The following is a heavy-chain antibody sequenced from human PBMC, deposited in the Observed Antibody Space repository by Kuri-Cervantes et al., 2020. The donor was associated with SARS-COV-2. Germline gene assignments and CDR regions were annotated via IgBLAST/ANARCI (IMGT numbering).Heavy chain of an antibody. CDR3: ARHPNSMAGFEP. D-gene: IGHD3-3*02. Sequence: GPLRPSCPVPGVPISSTSYFWAWIRQPPGKGLEWIGSINYIGNSYRNPSLRSRVIMSVDTSKNQFSMNINSVTAADTAIYVCARHPNSMAGFEPWGQGTPVTVSS. CDR2: INYIGNS. J-gene: IGHJ5*02. V-gene: IGHV4-39*01. CDR1: GVPISSTSYF.